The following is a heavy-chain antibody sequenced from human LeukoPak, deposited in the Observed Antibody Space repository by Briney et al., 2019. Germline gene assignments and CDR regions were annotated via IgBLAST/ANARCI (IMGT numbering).Heavy chain of an antibody. CDR2: IVVGSGNT. J-gene: IGHJ4*02. Sequence: SVKVSCKASGFTFTSSTMQWVRQARGQRLEWIGWIVVGSGNTNYAQKFQERVTITRDMSTSTAYMELRSLRSDDTALYFCVRGLGYCDTTSCYGELPGDYWSQGTLVTVSS. D-gene: IGHD2-2*01. CDR3: VRGLGYCDTTSCYGELPGDY. CDR1: GFTFTSST. V-gene: IGHV1-58*02.